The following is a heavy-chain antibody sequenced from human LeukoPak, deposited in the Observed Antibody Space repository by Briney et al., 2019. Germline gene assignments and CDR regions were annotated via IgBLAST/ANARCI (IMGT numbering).Heavy chain of an antibody. J-gene: IGHJ4*02. CDR2: IRYDGSNK. CDR3: AKRPNGLWLAYFDY. Sequence: GGSLRLSCAASGFTFSSYGMHWVRQAPGKGLEWVAFIRYDGSNKYYADSVKGRFTISRDNSKNTLYLQMNSLRAEDTAVYYCAKRPNGLWLAYFDYWGQGTLVTVSS. D-gene: IGHD6-19*01. CDR1: GFTFSSYG. V-gene: IGHV3-30*02.